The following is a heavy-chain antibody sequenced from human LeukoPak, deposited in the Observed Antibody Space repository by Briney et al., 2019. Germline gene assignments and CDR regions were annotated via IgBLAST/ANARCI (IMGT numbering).Heavy chain of an antibody. D-gene: IGHD2-2*01. CDR3: ARVGTQYCSSPSCFPHFDY. Sequence: GDSVKISCKGSGYSFTSFWIAWVRPMPGKGLDWMEIIYPGDSDTRYSPSFQGQVTISADKSISTAYLQWSSLKASDTAMYYCARVGTQYCSSPSCFPHFDYWGQGTLVTVSS. J-gene: IGHJ4*02. CDR1: GYSFTSFW. CDR2: IYPGDSDT. V-gene: IGHV5-51*01.